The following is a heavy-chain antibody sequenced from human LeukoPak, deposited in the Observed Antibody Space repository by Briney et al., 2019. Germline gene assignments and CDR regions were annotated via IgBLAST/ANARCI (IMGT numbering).Heavy chain of an antibody. D-gene: IGHD3-3*01. CDR1: GITLTSYA. V-gene: IGHV3-23*01. CDR2: SSGSGGST. Sequence: GGSLRLSCEASGITLTSYAMSWVRQAPGKGLEWVSASSGSGGSTYYSDSVKGRFTISRDNSNNTLYLQMNSLRAEDTAVYYCAKTPVRGTIFGVAWGRETNYYYYYMDVWGKGTTVTVSS. CDR3: AKTPVRGTIFGVAWGRETNYYYYYMDV. J-gene: IGHJ6*03.